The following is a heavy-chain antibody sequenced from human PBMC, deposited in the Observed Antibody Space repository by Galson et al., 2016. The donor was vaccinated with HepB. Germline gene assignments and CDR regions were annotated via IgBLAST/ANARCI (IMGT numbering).Heavy chain of an antibody. D-gene: IGHD3-3*01. CDR3: ARGSAPRPGY. CDR1: GGSIRNYS. Sequence: SETLSLTCTVSGGSIRNYSWSWVRQPPGKGLEWIGYIYYSGNTNYNPSLESRVTISVDTSKNQLSLKLYSVTAADTAMYYCARGSAPRPGYWGRGTRVTVSS. J-gene: IGHJ4*02. CDR2: IYYSGNT. V-gene: IGHV4-59*01.